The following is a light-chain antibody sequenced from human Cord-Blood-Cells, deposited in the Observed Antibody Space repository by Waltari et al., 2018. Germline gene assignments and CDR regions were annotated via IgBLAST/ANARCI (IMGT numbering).Light chain of an antibody. CDR2: AAS. V-gene: IGKV1-39*01. J-gene: IGKJ2*01. Sequence: IQMTQSPSSLSASVGDRVTITCRESQSISSHLNWYQQKPGKAPKLLIYAASSLQSGVPSRFSGSGSWTDFTLTISSLQPEGFATYYCQQSYSTPYTFGQVTKLEIK. CDR3: QQSYSTPYT. CDR1: QSISSH.